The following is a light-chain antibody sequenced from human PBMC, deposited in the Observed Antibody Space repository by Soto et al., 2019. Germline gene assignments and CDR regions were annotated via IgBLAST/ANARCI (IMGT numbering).Light chain of an antibody. J-gene: IGLJ3*02. V-gene: IGLV2-8*01. CDR3: SSYVGNNNLV. Sequence: QSALTQPPSASGSPGQSVTISCTGTSTDVGAYNYVSWYQQHPGKAPKLMIYAVTKRPSGVPDRFSGSKSGSTASLTVSGLPADDEADYYCSSYVGNNNLVFGGGTKVTVL. CDR2: AVT. CDR1: STDVGAYNY.